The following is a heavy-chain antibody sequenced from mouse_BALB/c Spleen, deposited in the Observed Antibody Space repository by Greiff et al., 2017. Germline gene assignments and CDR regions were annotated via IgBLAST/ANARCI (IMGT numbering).Heavy chain of an antibody. D-gene: IGHD2-3*01. CDR3: ASGGDDGYYEYFDV. J-gene: IGHJ1*01. V-gene: IGHV5-6-5*01. Sequence: EVKLVESGGGLVKPGGSLKLSCAASGFTFSSYAMSWVRQTPEKRLEWVASISSGGSTYYPDSVKGRFTISRDNARNILYLQMSSLRSEDTAMYYCASGGDDGYYEYFDVWGAGTTVTVSS. CDR2: ISSGGST. CDR1: GFTFSSYA.